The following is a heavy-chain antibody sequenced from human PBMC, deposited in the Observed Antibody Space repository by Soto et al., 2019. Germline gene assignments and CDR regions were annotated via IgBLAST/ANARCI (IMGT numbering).Heavy chain of an antibody. J-gene: IGHJ6*02. CDR2: IIPIFGTA. CDR3: ARELEPNQYPGNYYYGMDV. CDR1: GGTFSSYA. D-gene: IGHD1-1*01. Sequence: VKVSCKASGGTFSSYAISWVRQAPGQGLEWMGGIIPIFGTANYAQKFLGRVTITADESTSTAYMELSSLRSEDTAVYYCARELEPNQYPGNYYYGMDVWGQGTTVTSP. V-gene: IGHV1-69*01.